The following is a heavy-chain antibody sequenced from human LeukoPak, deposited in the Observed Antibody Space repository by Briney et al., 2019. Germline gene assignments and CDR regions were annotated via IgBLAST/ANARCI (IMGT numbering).Heavy chain of an antibody. V-gene: IGHV4-4*07. CDR2: INTSGST. CDR1: GGSISSYY. CDR3: ARLVVITTFDWFDP. D-gene: IGHD3-22*01. J-gene: IGHJ5*02. Sequence: ASETLSLTCTVSGGSISSYYWSWIRQPAGKGLEWIGRINTSGSTNYNPSIKRRVTMSVDTSKNQFSLKLTSVTAADLAVYYCARLVVITTFDWFDPWGQGTLVTVSS.